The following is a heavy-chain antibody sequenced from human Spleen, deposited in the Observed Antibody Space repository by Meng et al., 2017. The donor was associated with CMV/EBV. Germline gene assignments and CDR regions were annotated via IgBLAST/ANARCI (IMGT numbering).Heavy chain of an antibody. CDR1: GGSISSVDYY. V-gene: IGHV4-30-4*08. CDR2: IYYSGST. D-gene: IGHD3-22*01. Sequence: QWQLQESGQGLLKPSQTLSLTCTVSGGSISSVDYYWSWIRQPPGKGLEWIGYIYYSGSTYYNPSLKSRVTISVDTSKNQFSLKLSSVTAADTAVYYCARDRDYYDSSGYYSGYFQHWGQGTLVTVPS. CDR3: ARDRDYYDSSGYYSGYFQH. J-gene: IGHJ1*01.